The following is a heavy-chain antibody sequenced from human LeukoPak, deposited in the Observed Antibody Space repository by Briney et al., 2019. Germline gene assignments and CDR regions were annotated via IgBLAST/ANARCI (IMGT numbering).Heavy chain of an antibody. CDR1: GGTFISYT. J-gene: IGHJ4*02. CDR3: ARDLMITFGGVIVPDY. D-gene: IGHD3-16*02. CDR2: IIPILGIA. Sequence: SVKVSCKASGGTFISYTISWVRQAPGQGREWMGGIIPILGIANYAQKFQGRVTITADKSTSTAYMELSSLRSEDTAVYYCARDLMITFGGVIVPDYWGQGTLVTVSS. V-gene: IGHV1-69*10.